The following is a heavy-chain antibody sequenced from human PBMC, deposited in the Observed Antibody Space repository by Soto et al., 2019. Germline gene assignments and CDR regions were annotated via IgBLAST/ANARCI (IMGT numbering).Heavy chain of an antibody. J-gene: IGHJ4*02. Sequence: EVQLLESGGGLVQPGGSLRLSCGVSGFTFSNYAMSWVRQAPGKGLEWVSGISDSGGSTYYADSVKGRFTISRDNYKXTXYLQMXSLRPXXXXXXXXXXSRRSGGSCYDYWGQGTLVTVSS. CDR3: XXSRRSGGSCYDY. CDR1: GFTFSNYA. D-gene: IGHD2-15*01. V-gene: IGHV3-23*01. CDR2: ISDSGGST.